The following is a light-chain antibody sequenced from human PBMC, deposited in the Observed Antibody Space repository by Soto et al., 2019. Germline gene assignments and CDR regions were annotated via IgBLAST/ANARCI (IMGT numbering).Light chain of an antibody. CDR2: DAS. J-gene: IGKJ4*01. Sequence: EIELTQSPATLSLSPGERATLSCRASQSVSSYLAWYQHKPGQAPRLLVYDASNRATGIPARFSGSGSGTDFTLTISSLEPEDFAVYYCQHRSDWLTFGGGTKVEIK. CDR3: QHRSDWLT. CDR1: QSVSSY. V-gene: IGKV3-11*01.